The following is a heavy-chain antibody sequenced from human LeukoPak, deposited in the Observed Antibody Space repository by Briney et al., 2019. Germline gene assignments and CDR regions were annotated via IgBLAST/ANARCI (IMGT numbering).Heavy chain of an antibody. Sequence: GGSLRLSCTASGFTFDTYAMTWVRQAPGKGLEWVAFIRYDGSNKYYADSVKGRFTISRDNSKNTLYLQMNSLRAEDTAVYYCAKDRSAAIVVVPAADNYFDYWGQGTLVTVSS. CDR3: AKDRSAAIVVVPAADNYFDY. CDR1: GFTFDTYA. D-gene: IGHD2-2*01. J-gene: IGHJ4*02. V-gene: IGHV3-30*02. CDR2: IRYDGSNK.